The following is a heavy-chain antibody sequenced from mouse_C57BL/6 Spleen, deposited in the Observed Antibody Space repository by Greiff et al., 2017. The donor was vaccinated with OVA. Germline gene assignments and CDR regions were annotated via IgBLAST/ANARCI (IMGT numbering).Heavy chain of an antibody. Sequence: QVTLKVSGPGILQPSQTLSLTCSFSGFSLSTFGMGVGWIRQPSGKGLEWLAHIWWDDDKYYNPALKSRITISKDTSKNQVFLKIANVDTADTATYYCALIRMGAYYSNYFFFYYWGQGTTLTVSS. V-gene: IGHV8-8*01. D-gene: IGHD2-5*01. J-gene: IGHJ2*01. CDR2: IWWDDDK. CDR1: GFSLSTFGMG. CDR3: ALIRMGAYYSNYFFFYY.